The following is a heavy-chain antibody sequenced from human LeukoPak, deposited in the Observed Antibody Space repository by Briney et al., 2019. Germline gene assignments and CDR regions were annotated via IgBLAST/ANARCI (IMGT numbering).Heavy chain of an antibody. Sequence: SETLSLTCAVSGGSISSGGYSWSWIRQPPGKGLEWIGYIYHSGSTYYNPSLKSRVTISVDRSKNQFSLKLSSVTAADTAVYYYARMGSWWSSMSGPSNWFDPWGQGTLVTVSS. CDR3: ARMGSWWSSMSGPSNWFDP. CDR2: IYHSGST. J-gene: IGHJ5*02. CDR1: GGSISSGGYS. D-gene: IGHD6-13*01. V-gene: IGHV4-30-2*01.